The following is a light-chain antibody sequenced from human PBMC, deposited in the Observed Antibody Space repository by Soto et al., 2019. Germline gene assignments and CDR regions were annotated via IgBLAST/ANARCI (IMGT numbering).Light chain of an antibody. CDR2: GAS. J-gene: IGKJ1*01. V-gene: IGKV3-15*01. CDR3: QQYNKGPVT. Sequence: EIVMTQSPATLSVSPGERGTLSCRASQSVNSNLAWYQQKPGQSPRLLIYGASTRATGIPARFSGSGSGTEFILTISSLQSEDFAVYYCQQYNKGPVTFGQGTKVDIK. CDR1: QSVNSN.